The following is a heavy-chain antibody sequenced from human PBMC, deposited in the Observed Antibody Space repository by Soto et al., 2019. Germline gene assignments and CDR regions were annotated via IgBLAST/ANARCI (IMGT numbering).Heavy chain of an antibody. J-gene: IGHJ5*02. V-gene: IGHV1-2*02. CDR3: ATSDYSNYVWCFDP. D-gene: IGHD4-4*01. CDR2: INHNSGGT. CDR1: GYTFTGYD. Sequence: QVQLVQSGAEVKKPGASVKVSCKASGYTFTGYDMHWVRQTPGQGLEWMGWINHNSGGTNYAQKFQGRVTMTRDTSISTAYMELSRLRSDDTAVYYCATSDYSNYVWCFDPWGQGNLVTVSS.